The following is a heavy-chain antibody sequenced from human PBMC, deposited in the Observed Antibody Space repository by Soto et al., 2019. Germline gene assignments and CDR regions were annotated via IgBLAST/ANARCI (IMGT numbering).Heavy chain of an antibody. D-gene: IGHD3-9*01. CDR3: VKALRYFDWLPDFDY. CDR2: ISSNGGST. V-gene: IGHV3-64D*06. CDR1: GFTFSSYA. J-gene: IGHJ4*02. Sequence: LRLSCSASGFTFSSYAMHWVRQAPGKGLEYVSAISSNGGSTYYADSVKGRFTISRDNSKNTLYLQMSSLRAEDTAVYYCVKALRYFDWLPDFDYWGQGTLVTVSS.